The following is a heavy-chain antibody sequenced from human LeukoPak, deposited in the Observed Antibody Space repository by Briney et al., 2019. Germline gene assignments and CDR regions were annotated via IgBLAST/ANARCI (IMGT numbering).Heavy chain of an antibody. V-gene: IGHV1-69-2*01. CDR1: GYTFTDYY. CDR3: AIESGPLVGATTVMSF. D-gene: IGHD1-26*01. J-gene: IGHJ4*02. Sequence: ASVIISCKVSGYTFTDYYMHWVQQAPGKGLEWMGLVDPEDGETIYAEKFQGRVTITADTSTDTAYMELSSLRSEDTAVYYCAIESGPLVGATTVMSFWGQGTLVTVSS. CDR2: VDPEDGET.